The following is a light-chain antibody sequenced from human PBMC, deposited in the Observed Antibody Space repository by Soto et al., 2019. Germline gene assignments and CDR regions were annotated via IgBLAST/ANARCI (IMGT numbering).Light chain of an antibody. J-gene: IGLJ1*01. V-gene: IGLV2-14*01. Sequence: QSVLTQPASVSGSPGQSITISCTGTSSDIGSYNYVAWYQQFPGKTPKLIIYEVRNRPSGVSFRFSGSKSGNTASLTISGLQAEDGADYYCISYRGSDTSYVFGTGTKGTVL. CDR2: EVR. CDR3: ISYRGSDTSYV. CDR1: SSDIGSYNY.